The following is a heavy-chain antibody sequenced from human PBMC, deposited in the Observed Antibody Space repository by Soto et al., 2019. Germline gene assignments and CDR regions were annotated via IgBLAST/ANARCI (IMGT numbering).Heavy chain of an antibody. J-gene: IGHJ4*02. CDR1: GYTFTSYS. V-gene: IGHV1-46*01. Sequence: ASVKVSCKASGYTFTSYSMHWVRQAPGQGLEWMGIINPSGGSTSSAQTFQGRVTMTSDTSTSTVYMELSRLRSEDTAMYYCATERTRAYSGLFDYWGQGTLVTVSS. CDR2: INPSGGST. D-gene: IGHD5-12*01. CDR3: ATERTRAYSGLFDY.